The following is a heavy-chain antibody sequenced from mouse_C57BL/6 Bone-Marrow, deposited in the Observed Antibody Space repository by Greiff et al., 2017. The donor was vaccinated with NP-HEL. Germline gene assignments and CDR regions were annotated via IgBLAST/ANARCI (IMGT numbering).Heavy chain of an antibody. CDR1: GFTFSSYA. CDR3: ARDPGPY. Sequence: EVKLQESGGGLVKPGGSLKLSCAASGFTFSSYAMSWVRQTPEKRLEWVATISDGGSYTYYPDNVKGRFTISRDNAKNNLYLQMSHLKSEDTAMYYCARDPGPYWGQGTLVTVSA. CDR2: ISDGGSYT. J-gene: IGHJ3*01. V-gene: IGHV5-4*01.